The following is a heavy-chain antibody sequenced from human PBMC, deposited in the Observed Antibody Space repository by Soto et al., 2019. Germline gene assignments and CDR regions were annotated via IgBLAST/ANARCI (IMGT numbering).Heavy chain of an antibody. CDR2: IYATGTT. CDR3: VRDGTKTLRDWFDP. Sequence: SETLSLTCTFSGAAISGFYWSWIRKSAGKGLEWIGRIYATGTTDYNPSLKSRVMMSVDTSKKQFSLKLRSVTAADTAVYYCVRDGTKTLRDWFDPWGQGISVTVSS. V-gene: IGHV4-4*07. D-gene: IGHD1-1*01. CDR1: GAAISGFY. J-gene: IGHJ5*02.